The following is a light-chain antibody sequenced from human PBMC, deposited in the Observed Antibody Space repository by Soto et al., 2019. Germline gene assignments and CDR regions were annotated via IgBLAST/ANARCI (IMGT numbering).Light chain of an antibody. Sequence: QSVLTQPPSVSGAPGQRVTISCTGSRSNIGGGYDVQWYQQLPGTAPKLLIYGNTNRPSGVPDRFSGSKSGTSASLVITGLQAEDEADYHCHTYDSSLSGSRVFGGGTQLTVL. J-gene: IGLJ2*01. CDR2: GNT. CDR3: HTYDSSLSGSRV. CDR1: RSNIGGGYD. V-gene: IGLV1-40*01.